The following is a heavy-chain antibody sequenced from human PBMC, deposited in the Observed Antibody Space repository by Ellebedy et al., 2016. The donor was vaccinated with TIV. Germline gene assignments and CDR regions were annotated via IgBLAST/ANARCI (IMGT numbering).Heavy chain of an antibody. D-gene: IGHD3-10*01. CDR1: GFPVSSNY. Sequence: GESLKISCAASGFPVSSNYMSWVRQAPGKGLEWVASIKQDGSVQFYVNSVRGRFTISRDNSKTSTYLQMNSLRAEDTAVYYCARVGVMYYYGSEQSDYWGQGTLVTVSS. V-gene: IGHV3-7*01. CDR3: ARVGVMYYYGSEQSDY. CDR2: IKQDGSVQ. J-gene: IGHJ4*02.